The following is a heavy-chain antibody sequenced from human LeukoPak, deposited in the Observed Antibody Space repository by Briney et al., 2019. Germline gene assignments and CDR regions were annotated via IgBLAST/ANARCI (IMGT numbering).Heavy chain of an antibody. CDR1: GFTFSTYS. D-gene: IGHD2-15*01. CDR3: ARQGYSSGDMDV. J-gene: IGHJ6*03. Sequence: GGSLRLSCAASGFTFSTYSMNWVRQAPGKGLEWVSYISSSSSGIYYADSVKGRFTISRDNAKNSLYLQMNSLRVEDTAVYYCARQGYSSGDMDVWGKGTTVTVSS. CDR2: ISSSSSGI. V-gene: IGHV3-48*04.